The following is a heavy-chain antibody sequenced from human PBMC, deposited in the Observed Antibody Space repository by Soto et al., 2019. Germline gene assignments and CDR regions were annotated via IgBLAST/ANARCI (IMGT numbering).Heavy chain of an antibody. D-gene: IGHD2-2*02. V-gene: IGHV1-3*01. CDR1: GDTFTSYA. J-gene: IGHJ4*02. Sequence: ASVKVSCKASGDTFTSYAMHWVRQAPGQRREGMGWINAGNGNTKYSQKFQGRVTITRDTSASTAYMELSSLRSEDTAVYYCARDHRIPPGHWGQGTLATVSS. CDR2: INAGNGNT. CDR3: ARDHRIPPGH.